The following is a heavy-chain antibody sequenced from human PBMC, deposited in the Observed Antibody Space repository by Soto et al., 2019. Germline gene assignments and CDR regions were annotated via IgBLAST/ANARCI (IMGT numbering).Heavy chain of an antibody. V-gene: IGHV3-23*01. Sequence: GGSLRLSCAASGFTFSTYAMTWVRQAPGKGLEWVSAITATGGATYYADSVKGRFTVSRDNSKNTLYLQMNSLRAEDAALYFCASGTCTTRCPIDYWGQGTLVIVSS. CDR3: ASGTCTTRCPIDY. J-gene: IGHJ4*02. CDR1: GFTFSTYA. CDR2: ITATGGAT. D-gene: IGHD2-2*01.